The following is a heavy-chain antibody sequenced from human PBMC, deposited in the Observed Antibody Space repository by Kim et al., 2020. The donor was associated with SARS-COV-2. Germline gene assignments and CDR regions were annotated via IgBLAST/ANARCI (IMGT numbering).Heavy chain of an antibody. CDR1: GGTFSSYA. Sequence: SVKVSCKASGGTFSSYAISWVRQAPGQGLEWMGGIIPIFGTANYAQKFQGRVTITADESTSTAYMELSSLRSEDTAVYYCARDVRCSGGSCFLFYYWGQGTLVTVSS. J-gene: IGHJ4*02. CDR3: ARDVRCSGGSCFLFYY. CDR2: IIPIFGTA. V-gene: IGHV1-69*13. D-gene: IGHD2-15*01.